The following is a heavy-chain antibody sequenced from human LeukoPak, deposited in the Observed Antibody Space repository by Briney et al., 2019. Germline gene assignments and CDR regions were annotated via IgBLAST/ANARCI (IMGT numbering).Heavy chain of an antibody. J-gene: IGHJ3*02. CDR1: GFTFSTYE. CDR3: ARDFFYDAFDI. V-gene: IGHV3-48*03. CDR2: ISSSSSTI. Sequence: GGSLRLSCAASGFTFSTYEMNWVRQAPGKGLEWVSHISSSSSTIYYADSVKGRFTVSRDNAKNSLFLQMNSLRAEDTAVYYCARDFFYDAFDIWGQGTMVTVSS. D-gene: IGHD2/OR15-2a*01.